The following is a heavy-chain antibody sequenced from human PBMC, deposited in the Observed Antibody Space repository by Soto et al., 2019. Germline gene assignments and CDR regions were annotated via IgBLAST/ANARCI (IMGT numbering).Heavy chain of an antibody. J-gene: IGHJ4*02. D-gene: IGHD3-10*01. CDR2: IIPILGIA. CDR1: GGTFSSYT. V-gene: IGHV1-69*08. Sequence: QVQLVQSGAEVKKPGSSVKVSCKASGGTFSSYTISWVRQAPGQGLEWMGRIIPILGIANYAQKFQGRVMITADKSTSTAYMELSSLRSEDTAVYYCARDRMVRGVMVYWGQGTLVTVSS. CDR3: ARDRMVRGVMVY.